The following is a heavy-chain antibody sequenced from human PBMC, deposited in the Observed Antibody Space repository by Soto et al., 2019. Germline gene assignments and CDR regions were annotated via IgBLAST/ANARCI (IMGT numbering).Heavy chain of an antibody. Sequence: EVQLVESGGGLVQPGGSLRLSCAAPGFTVTTNYMSWVRQPPGKGLEWVSVVYSGGSTYYADSVKGRFTVSRDNSKNTRYLQMNSLRAEDTAVYYCARDFSGKNDAFDIWGQGTVVTVSS. CDR3: ARDFSGKNDAFDI. CDR1: GFTVTTNY. CDR2: VYSGGST. J-gene: IGHJ3*02. V-gene: IGHV3-66*01. D-gene: IGHD3-10*01.